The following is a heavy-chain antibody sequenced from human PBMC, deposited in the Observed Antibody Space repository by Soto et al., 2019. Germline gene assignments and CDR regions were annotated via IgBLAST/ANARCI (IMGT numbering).Heavy chain of an antibody. D-gene: IGHD3-16*01. V-gene: IGHV3-30-3*01. J-gene: IGHJ4*02. CDR3: AAVYTIDY. CDR1: GFTFSSYA. Sequence: QVQLVESGGGVVQPGRSLRLSCAASGFTFSSYAMHWVRQAPGKGLEWVAVISYDGSDHYYADSVKGRFTISGDNSKNTLLLQMNSLRTEDTAVYYCAAVYTIDYWGQGTLVTVSS. CDR2: ISYDGSDH.